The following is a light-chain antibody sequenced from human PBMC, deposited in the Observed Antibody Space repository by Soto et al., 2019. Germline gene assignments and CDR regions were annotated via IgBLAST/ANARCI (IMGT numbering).Light chain of an antibody. J-gene: IGKJ5*01. CDR3: QQADSFPIT. CDR2: AAS. Sequence: DIQLTQSPSSLSASVGDRVTITCSASESTRRYLSWYQQKPGKAPKLLIYAASTLQTGVPSRFSGSGLGTDFTLTISSLQPEDFATYYCQQADSFPITFGQGTRLEIK. CDR1: ESTRRY. V-gene: IGKV1-39*01.